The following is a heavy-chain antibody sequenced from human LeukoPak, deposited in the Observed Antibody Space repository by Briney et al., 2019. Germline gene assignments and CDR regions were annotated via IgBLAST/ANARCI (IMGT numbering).Heavy chain of an antibody. V-gene: IGHV1-24*01. Sequence: REASVKVSCKVSGYTLTELSMHWVRQAPGKGLEWMGGFDPEDGETIYAQKFQGRVTMTEDTSTDTAYMELSSLRSEDTAVYYCATRGAGDYDFWSGPDYWGQGTLVTVSS. D-gene: IGHD3-3*01. J-gene: IGHJ4*02. CDR2: FDPEDGET. CDR3: ATRGAGDYDFWSGPDY. CDR1: GYTLTELS.